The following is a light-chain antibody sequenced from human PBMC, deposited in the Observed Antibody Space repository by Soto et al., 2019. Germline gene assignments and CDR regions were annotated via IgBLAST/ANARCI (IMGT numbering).Light chain of an antibody. CDR2: LEGTGDY. CDR3: ETWDSKSWV. Sequence: QSVLTQSSSASASLRSSVTLTCTLSSGHSSYTIAWHQQQPGKAPRYLMKLEGTGDYNKGSGVPDRFSASSSGADRYLSISNLQSEDEADYSCETWDSKSWVFGGGTKLTVL. V-gene: IGLV4-60*03. J-gene: IGLJ3*02. CDR1: SGHSSYT.